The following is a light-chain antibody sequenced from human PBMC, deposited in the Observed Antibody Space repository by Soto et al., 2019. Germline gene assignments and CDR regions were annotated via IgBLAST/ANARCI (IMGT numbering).Light chain of an antibody. Sequence: EIVLTQSPATLSLSPGERATLSCRASQSVSNNYLAWYQQKPGQAPRLLIYDASKRATGIPARFSGSGFGTDFTLTISSLEPEDFAVYYCQQRSKWRTFGQGTKVDIK. J-gene: IGKJ2*01. V-gene: IGKV3-11*01. CDR1: QSVSNNY. CDR2: DAS. CDR3: QQRSKWRT.